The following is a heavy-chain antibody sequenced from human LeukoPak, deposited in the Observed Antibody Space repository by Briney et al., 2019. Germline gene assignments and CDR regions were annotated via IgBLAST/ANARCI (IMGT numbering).Heavy chain of an antibody. CDR2: IKGDGSEK. CDR1: GFSFSSHG. D-gene: IGHD3-9*01. J-gene: IGHJ4*02. V-gene: IGHV3-7*01. Sequence: GGSLTLSCAASGFSFSSHGMNWVRQAPGKGLQWVADIKGDGSEKFYVDSVKGRFTISRDHAKNSLYLQTNSLRPEDIALYDWAIYGPATDPDLDWGGQGTVVIVS. CDR3: AIYGPATDPDLDW.